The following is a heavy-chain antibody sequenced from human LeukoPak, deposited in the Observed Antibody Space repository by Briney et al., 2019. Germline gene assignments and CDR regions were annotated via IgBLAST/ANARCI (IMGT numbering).Heavy chain of an antibody. CDR1: GGSISSYY. CDR2: IYSGGST. D-gene: IGHD2-15*01. CDR3: ARVESPLGYCSGGSCYNWFDP. Sequence: ETLSLTCTVSGGSISSYYWSWIRQPPGKGLEWVSVIYSGGSTYYADSVKGRFTISRDNSKNTLYLQMNSLRAEDTAVYYCARVESPLGYCSGGSCYNWFDPWGQGTLVTVSS. J-gene: IGHJ5*02. V-gene: IGHV3-66*01.